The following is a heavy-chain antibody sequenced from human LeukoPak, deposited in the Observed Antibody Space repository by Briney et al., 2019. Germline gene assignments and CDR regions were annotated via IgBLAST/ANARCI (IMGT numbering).Heavy chain of an antibody. CDR3: ARAAPGYFPDY. D-gene: IGHD6-25*01. J-gene: IGHJ4*02. CDR2: LNNNGIGA. V-gene: IGHV3-64*01. Sequence: PGGSLRLSCAASRFTFSTYTVHWVRQAAGKGLEYVSGLNNNGIGAYYANSVKGRFIISRDESKTTIYLQMGSLRGEDTAIYYCARAAPGYFPDYWGQGTLVTVSS. CDR1: RFTFSTYT.